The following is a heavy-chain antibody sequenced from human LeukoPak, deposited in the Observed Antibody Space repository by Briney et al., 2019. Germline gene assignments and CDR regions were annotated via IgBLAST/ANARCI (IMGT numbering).Heavy chain of an antibody. CDR1: GFTFSSSA. CDR2: ISGSGGST. D-gene: IGHD6-19*01. CDR3: AKDLRRAVAGTDFDY. Sequence: GGSLRLSCAASGFTFSSSAMSWVRQAPGKGLEWVSAISGSGGSTYYADSVKGRFTISRDNSKNTLYLQMNSLRAEDTAVYYCAKDLRRAVAGTDFDYWGQGTLVTVSS. J-gene: IGHJ4*02. V-gene: IGHV3-23*01.